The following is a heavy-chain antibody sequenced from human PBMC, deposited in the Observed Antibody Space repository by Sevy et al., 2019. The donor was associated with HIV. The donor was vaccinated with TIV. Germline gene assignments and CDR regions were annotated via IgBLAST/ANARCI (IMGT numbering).Heavy chain of an antibody. CDR3: ARDKLPPPTITMVRGALSYYFDY. CDR1: GFTFSDYG. J-gene: IGHJ4*02. Sequence: GGSLRLSCAASGFTFSDYGIHWVRQAPGKGLEWVAVVWYDGIQKLYTDSVKGRFTISRDNSKNTLYLQMNSLRAEDTAMYYCARDKLPPPTITMVRGALSYYFDYWGQGTLVTVSS. CDR2: VWYDGIQK. V-gene: IGHV3-33*01. D-gene: IGHD3-10*01.